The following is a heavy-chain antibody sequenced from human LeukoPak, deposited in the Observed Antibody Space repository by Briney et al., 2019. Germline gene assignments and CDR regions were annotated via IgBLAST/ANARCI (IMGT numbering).Heavy chain of an antibody. D-gene: IGHD3-22*01. J-gene: IGHJ2*01. CDR1: GYTFTGYY. CDR2: INPNSGGT. CDR3: ASEAYYDSSGPFFDL. V-gene: IGHV1-2*02. Sequence: ASVTVSCKASGYTFTGYYMHWVRQAPGQGLEWMGWINPNSGGTNYAQKFQGRVTMTRDTSISTAYMELSRLRSEDTAVYYCASEAYYDSSGPFFDLWGRGTLVTVSS.